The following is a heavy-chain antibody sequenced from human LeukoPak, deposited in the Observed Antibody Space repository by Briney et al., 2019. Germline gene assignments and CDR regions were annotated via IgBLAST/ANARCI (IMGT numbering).Heavy chain of an antibody. J-gene: IGHJ4*02. Sequence: PGGSLRLSCAASGFSFSSYWMHWVRQAPGTGLVWVSRIKSDGSTTNYADFVKGRFTISRDNAKNTLYLQMNSLRAEDTAVYYCARGGPDYWGQGTLVTVSS. CDR2: IKSDGSTT. CDR1: GFSFSSYW. V-gene: IGHV3-74*01. D-gene: IGHD3-10*01. CDR3: ARGGPDY.